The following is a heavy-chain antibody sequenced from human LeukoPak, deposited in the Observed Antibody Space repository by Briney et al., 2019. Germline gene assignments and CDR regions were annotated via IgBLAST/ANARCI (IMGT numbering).Heavy chain of an antibody. Sequence: GGSLRLSCTASGFTFSSYSMNWVRQAPGKGLEWVSSISGSSSDKYYAHSVKGRFTISRDNAKNSLYLQMNSLRAEDTAVYYCARDLGDTYYDFWSGYPPMPDVFDIWGQGTLVTVSS. J-gene: IGHJ3*02. CDR3: ARDLGDTYYDFWSGYPPMPDVFDI. CDR2: ISGSSSDK. D-gene: IGHD3-3*01. V-gene: IGHV3-21*01. CDR1: GFTFSSYS.